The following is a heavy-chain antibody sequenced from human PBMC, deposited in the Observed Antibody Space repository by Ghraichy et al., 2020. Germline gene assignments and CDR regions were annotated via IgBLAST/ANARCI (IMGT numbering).Heavy chain of an antibody. CDR1: GGTFSSYA. D-gene: IGHD3-9*01. CDR2: IIPIFGTA. J-gene: IGHJ6*02. CDR3: ARLGELDYDILTGYYVYYYGMDV. V-gene: IGHV1-69*13. Sequence: SVKVSCKASGGTFSSYAISWVRQAPGQGLEWMGGIIPIFGTANYAQKFQGRVTITADESTSTAYMELSSLRSEDTAVYYCARLGELDYDILTGYYVYYYGMDVWGQGTTVTVSS.